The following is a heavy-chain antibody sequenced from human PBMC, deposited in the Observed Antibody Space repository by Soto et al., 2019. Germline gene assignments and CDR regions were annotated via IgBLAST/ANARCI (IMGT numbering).Heavy chain of an antibody. Sequence: GESLKISFAASGFTFSSSDMHWVRQATVKGLEWVSGIGSAGDPYYAGSVKGRFTISRENAKNSLYLQMNSLRAGDTAVYYCARWNRQQLAFDYFVQGTQVTLYS. J-gene: IGHJ4*02. CDR2: IGSAGDP. D-gene: IGHD6-13*01. V-gene: IGHV3-13*05. CDR3: ARWNRQQLAFDY. CDR1: GFTFSSSD.